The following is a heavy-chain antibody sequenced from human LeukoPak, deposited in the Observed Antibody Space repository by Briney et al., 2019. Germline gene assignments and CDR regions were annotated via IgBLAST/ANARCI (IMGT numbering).Heavy chain of an antibody. CDR1: GGSISSSSYY. J-gene: IGHJ5*02. CDR3: ARLLRVGYCSTTTCNWFDP. V-gene: IGHV4-39*07. CDR2: IYYSGST. D-gene: IGHD2-2*03. Sequence: SETLSLTCTVSGGSISSSSYYWGWIRQPPGKGLEWIGSIYYSGSTYYSPSLKSRVTISVDTSKNQFSLKLSSVTAADTAVYYCARLLRVGYCSTTTCNWFDPWGQGTLVTVSS.